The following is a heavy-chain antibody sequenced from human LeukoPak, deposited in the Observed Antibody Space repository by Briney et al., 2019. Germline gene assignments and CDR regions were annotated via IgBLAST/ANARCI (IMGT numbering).Heavy chain of an antibody. D-gene: IGHD5-24*01. Sequence: GGSLRLSCAASGFTFSSCAMHWVRQAPGKGLEWVAVIWYDGSNKYYADSVKGRFTISRDNSKNTLYLQMNSLRAEDTAVYYCAKDREDGYNQYFDYWGQGTLVTVSS. CDR1: GFTFSSCA. CDR2: IWYDGSNK. CDR3: AKDREDGYNQYFDY. J-gene: IGHJ4*02. V-gene: IGHV3-30*02.